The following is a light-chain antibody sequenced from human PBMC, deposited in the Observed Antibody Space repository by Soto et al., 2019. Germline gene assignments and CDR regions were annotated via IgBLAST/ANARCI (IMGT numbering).Light chain of an antibody. CDR2: DVS. V-gene: IGLV2-14*01. CDR1: SSDVGGYNY. Sequence: QSALTQPASVSGSPGQSITISCTGTSSDVGGYNYVSWYQQHPGKAPKLMIYDVSNRPSGVSNRFSGAKSGNTASLTISGLQAEEEADYYCSSYTSSSDVVFGRGTQLTVL. J-gene: IGLJ2*01. CDR3: SSYTSSSDVV.